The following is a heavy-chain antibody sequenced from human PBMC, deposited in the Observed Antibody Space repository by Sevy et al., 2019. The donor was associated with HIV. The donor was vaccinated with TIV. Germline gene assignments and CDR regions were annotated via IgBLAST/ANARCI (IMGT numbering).Heavy chain of an antibody. Sequence: ASGKVSCKASEYTFTGYYIHWVRQAPGQGLEWMGCINPDTGVTRYIQKLQGRVSMTRDTFISTAYMELRSLSPDDTAEYFCARRFCGGAKCYEDYYFAMDVWGQGTTVTVSS. CDR1: EYTFTGYY. CDR2: INPDTGVT. CDR3: ARRFCGGAKCYEDYYFAMDV. J-gene: IGHJ6*02. V-gene: IGHV1-2*02. D-gene: IGHD3-3*01.